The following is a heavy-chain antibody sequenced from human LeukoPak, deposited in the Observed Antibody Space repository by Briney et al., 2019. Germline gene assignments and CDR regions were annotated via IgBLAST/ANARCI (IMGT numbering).Heavy chain of an antibody. CDR3: ASRSSADWYFDL. J-gene: IGHJ2*01. D-gene: IGHD2-2*01. V-gene: IGHV4-39*01. CDR2: IYYSGST. CDR1: GGSISSSSYY. Sequence: SETLSLTCTVSGGSISSSSYYWGWIRQPPGKGLEWIGSIYYSGSTYYNPSLKSRVTISVDTSKNQFSLKLSSVTAADTAVCYCASRSSADWYFDLWGRGTLVTVSS.